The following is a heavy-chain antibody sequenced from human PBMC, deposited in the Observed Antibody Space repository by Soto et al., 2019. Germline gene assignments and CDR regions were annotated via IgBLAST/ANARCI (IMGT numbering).Heavy chain of an antibody. Sequence: QVQLHESGPGLVKPSETLSLTCAVSGGSISSNWWSWVRQPPGKGLEWIGEIYHSGSTNYNPSLKSRVSASVDKAQNQVSLQLTSVTAADTALYYCVTRAYHVLDDYWGQGSLVTVSS. CDR2: IYHSGST. V-gene: IGHV4-4*02. CDR3: VTRAYHVLDDY. J-gene: IGHJ4*02. D-gene: IGHD3-3*01. CDR1: GGSISSNW.